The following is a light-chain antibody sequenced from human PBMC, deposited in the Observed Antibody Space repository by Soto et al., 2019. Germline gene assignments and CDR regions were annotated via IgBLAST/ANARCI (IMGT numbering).Light chain of an antibody. CDR3: CSYAGNYTLI. Sequence: QSALTQPGSVSGSPGQSVSISCTGTTSDVGGYEYVSWYQQHPDKAPQLLIFGVTKRPSGVPDRFSASKSGNTASLTSSGLQADDEADYYCCSYAGNYTLIFGGGTKLTVL. CDR2: GVT. J-gene: IGLJ2*01. V-gene: IGLV2-11*01. CDR1: TSDVGGYEY.